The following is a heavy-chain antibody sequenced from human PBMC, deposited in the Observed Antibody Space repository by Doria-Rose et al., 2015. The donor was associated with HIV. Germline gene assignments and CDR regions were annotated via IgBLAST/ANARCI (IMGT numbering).Heavy chain of an antibody. J-gene: IGHJ6*03. Sequence: VQLVKSGGGLVQPGRSLRLSCVGSGFSFESYAMHWVRLAPGKGPEWVAGLSWDSGAKGNADAVEGRFTISRDNAKKSVYLEMRSLRPEDTAFYYCAKAPIIGPKYYFYMDVWGKGTSVTVSS. CDR1: GFSFESYA. CDR3: AKAPIIGPKYYFYMDV. V-gene: IGHV3-9*01. D-gene: IGHD3-3*01. CDR2: LSWDSGAK.